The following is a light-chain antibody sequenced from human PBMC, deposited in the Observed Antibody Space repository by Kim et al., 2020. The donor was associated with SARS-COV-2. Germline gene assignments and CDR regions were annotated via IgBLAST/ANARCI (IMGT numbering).Light chain of an antibody. CDR3: FSFTTSTTWV. CDR2: DVT. V-gene: IGLV2-14*03. J-gene: IGLJ3*02. CDR1: SDDVGAFDY. Sequence: QSALTQVASVSGSPGQSITISCAGTSDDVGAFDYVSWFQQHPGKAPKLVIYDVTNRPSGISSRFSGSKSGSSVSLTISGLQAEDEAYYYCFSFTTSTTWVFGGGTKLTVL.